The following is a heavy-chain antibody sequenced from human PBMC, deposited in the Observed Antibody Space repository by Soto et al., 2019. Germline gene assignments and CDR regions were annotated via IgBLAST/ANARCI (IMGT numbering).Heavy chain of an antibody. D-gene: IGHD6-19*01. J-gene: IGHJ4*02. Sequence: ASVKVSCKASGYTFTRYAMHWVRQAPGQRLEWMGWINAGNGNTKYSQKFQGRVTITTDTSASTAYMELSSLRSEDTAVYYCARDGAVAGDSNFDYWGQGTRGTVS. CDR2: INAGNGNT. CDR1: GYTFTRYA. V-gene: IGHV1-3*01. CDR3: ARDGAVAGDSNFDY.